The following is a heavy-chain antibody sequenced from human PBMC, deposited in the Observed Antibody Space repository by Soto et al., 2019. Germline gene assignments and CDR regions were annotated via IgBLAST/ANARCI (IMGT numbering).Heavy chain of an antibody. CDR1: SGSIGSYD. D-gene: IGHD6-13*01. J-gene: IGHJ5*02. CDR3: ARVGRLITAAGLLDA. CDR2: IYYSGST. V-gene: IGHV4-59*01. Sequence: AETLSLTCTVSSGSIGSYDLTWIRQPPGKGLEWICRIYYSGSTKYNPSLKSRLTLSLDTSKNQFSLKLTSVTAADKAVYYCARVGRLITAAGLLDAWGQGTLVTVSS.